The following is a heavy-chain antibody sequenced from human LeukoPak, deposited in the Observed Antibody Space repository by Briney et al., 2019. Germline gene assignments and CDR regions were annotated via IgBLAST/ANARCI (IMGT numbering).Heavy chain of an antibody. CDR2: ISSSGSTI. V-gene: IGHV3-11*04. CDR3: AELGITMIGGV. J-gene: IGHJ6*04. Sequence: GGSLRLSCAASGFTVSSNYMSWVRQAPGKGLEWVSYISSSGSTIYYADSVKGRFTISRDSAKNSLYLQMNSLRAEDTAVYYCAELGITMIGGVWGKGTTVTISS. CDR1: GFTVSSNY. D-gene: IGHD3-10*02.